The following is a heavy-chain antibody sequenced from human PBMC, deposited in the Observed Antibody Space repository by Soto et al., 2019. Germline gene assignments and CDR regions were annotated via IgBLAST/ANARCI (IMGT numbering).Heavy chain of an antibody. Sequence: QLRLVESGGGVVQPGGSLRLSCAASGFTFTTYAMHWVRQTPGKGLEWVALIVPDDSFIVYADSVKGRFTISRDNSKNTVSLQMNSLTTEDTAVYFCARDRADDVGIMFDSWGQGILVTVSS. D-gene: IGHD3-16*01. V-gene: IGHV3-30*04. CDR2: IVPDDSFI. J-gene: IGHJ4*02. CDR3: ARDRADDVGIMFDS. CDR1: GFTFTTYA.